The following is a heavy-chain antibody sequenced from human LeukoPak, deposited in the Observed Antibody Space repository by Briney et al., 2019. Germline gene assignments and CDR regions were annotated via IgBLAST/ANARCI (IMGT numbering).Heavy chain of an antibody. D-gene: IGHD3-22*01. CDR3: ARHYDSSGHNWFDP. CDR2: IIPILGIA. CDR1: GYTFTSYG. J-gene: IGHJ5*02. V-gene: IGHV1-69*04. Sequence: ASVKVSCKASGYTFTSYGISWVRQAPGQGLEWMGRIIPILGIANYAQKFQGRVTITADKSTSTAYMELSSLRSEDTAVYYCARHYDSSGHNWFDPWGQGTLVTVSS.